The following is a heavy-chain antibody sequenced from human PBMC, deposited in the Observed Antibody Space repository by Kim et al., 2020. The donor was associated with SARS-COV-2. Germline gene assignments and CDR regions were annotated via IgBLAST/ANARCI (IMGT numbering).Heavy chain of an antibody. V-gene: IGHV3-11*05. J-gene: IGHJ4*01. Sequence: GGSLRLSCAASGINFSYYYMSWIRQAPGKGLEWGSYISSSGTYTKYADSLKGRFTISRDNAENSLYLEMNSLRAEDTAVYYCVRVAVGASSWYYFDSCG. CDR1: GINFSYYY. CDR3: VRVAVGASSWYYFDS. D-gene: IGHD6-13*01. CDR2: ISSSGTYT.